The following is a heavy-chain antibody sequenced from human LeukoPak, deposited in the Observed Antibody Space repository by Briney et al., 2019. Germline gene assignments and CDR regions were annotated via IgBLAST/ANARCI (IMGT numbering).Heavy chain of an antibody. V-gene: IGHV4-61*01. CDR3: ARGDSFKWFDP. CDR2: IYYSGST. J-gene: IGHJ5*02. CDR1: GVSVSSVSYY. Sequence: SETLSLTCTVSGVSVSSVSYYWSWIRQPPGRGLEWIGYIYYSGSTNYNPSLKSRVTISVDTSKNQGSLKLSSVTAADTAVYYCARGDSFKWFDPWGQGTLVTVSS. D-gene: IGHD2-15*01.